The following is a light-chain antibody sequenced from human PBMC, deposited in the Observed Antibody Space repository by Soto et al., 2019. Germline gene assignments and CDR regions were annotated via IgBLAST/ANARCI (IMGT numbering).Light chain of an antibody. CDR2: KTS. CDR3: QQYNTYS. CDR1: QSLNSW. V-gene: IGKV1-5*03. Sequence: DIQMTQSPSTLSASVGDRVSITCRASQSLNSWLAWYQQKPGKAPKLLIYKTSTLESGVPSRFSGSGSGTEFTLTISNLQPDDFATYCCQQYNTYSFGQGTKLEIK. J-gene: IGKJ2*01.